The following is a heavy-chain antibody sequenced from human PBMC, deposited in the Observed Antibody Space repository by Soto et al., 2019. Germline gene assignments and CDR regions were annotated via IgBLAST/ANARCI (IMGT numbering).Heavy chain of an antibody. CDR3: ARLQAAAGDNDLTFDY. Sequence: EVQLVQSGAEVKKPGESLRISCKGSGYSFASYWISWVRQMPGKGLEWMGRIDPSDSYINYSPSFQGHVTISADKSICXAYLQWSSLKASDTAMYYCARLQAAAGDNDLTFDYWGQGTLVTVSS. V-gene: IGHV5-10-1*01. D-gene: IGHD6-13*01. CDR1: GYSFASYW. CDR2: IDPSDSYI. J-gene: IGHJ4*02.